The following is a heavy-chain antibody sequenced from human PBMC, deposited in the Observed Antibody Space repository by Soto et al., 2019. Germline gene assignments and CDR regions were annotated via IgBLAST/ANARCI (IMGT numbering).Heavy chain of an antibody. CDR1: GFTFSNYA. Sequence: EVQLLESGGGLVQPGGSLRLSCAAAGFTFSNYALTWVRQSPGKGLEWVSTFSGSGGSTYYADSVRGRFTISRDNSKNALFLQMISLRVEDTAIYYCARDWTGDTGQCLDVWGQGTTVSVSS. D-gene: IGHD3-3*01. CDR3: ARDWTGDTGQCLDV. J-gene: IGHJ6*02. CDR2: FSGSGGST. V-gene: IGHV3-23*01.